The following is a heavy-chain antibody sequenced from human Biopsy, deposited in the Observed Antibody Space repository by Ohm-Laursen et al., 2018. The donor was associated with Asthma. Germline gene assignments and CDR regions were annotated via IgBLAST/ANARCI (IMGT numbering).Heavy chain of an antibody. J-gene: IGHJ6*02. V-gene: IGHV3-30*04. CDR2: ISYGGRNT. D-gene: IGHD2-21*02. Sequence: RSLRLSCTASGFTFDNYTMHWVRQAPGKGLEWVTIISYGGRNTYYADSVEGRFTISRDNSKNTLFLQMSSLRPEDTAVYYCARGGLHYYEYYGMDVWGQGTTVTVSS. CDR3: ARGGLHYYEYYGMDV. CDR1: GFTFDNYT.